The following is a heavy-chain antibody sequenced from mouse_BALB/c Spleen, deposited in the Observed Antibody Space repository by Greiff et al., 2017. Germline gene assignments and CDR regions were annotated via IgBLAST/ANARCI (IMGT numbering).Heavy chain of an antibody. J-gene: IGHJ4*01. CDR3: ARHSITTRDAMDY. V-gene: IGHV5-2*01. CDR2: INSDGGST. D-gene: IGHD1-1*01. Sequence: DVKLVESGGGLVQPGESLKLSCESTEYEFPSHDMSWVRKTPEKRLELVAAINSDGGSTYYPDTMERRFIISRDNTKKTLYLQMSSLRSEDTALYYCARHSITTRDAMDYWGQGTSVTVSS. CDR1: EYEFPSHD.